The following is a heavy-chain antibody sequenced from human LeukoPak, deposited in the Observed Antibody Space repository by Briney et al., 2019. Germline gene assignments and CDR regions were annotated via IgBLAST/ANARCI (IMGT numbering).Heavy chain of an antibody. D-gene: IGHD5-18*01. CDR1: GFTFSTFA. J-gene: IGHJ4*02. Sequence: PGGSLRLSRAASGFTFSTFAMIWVRQPPGKGLEWVSSIFPSGGEIHYADSVRGRFTISRDNSKSILSLQMNSLRAEDTAIYYCATYRQVLLPFESWGQGTLVTVSS. CDR3: ATYRQVLLPFES. V-gene: IGHV3-23*01. CDR2: IFPSGGEI.